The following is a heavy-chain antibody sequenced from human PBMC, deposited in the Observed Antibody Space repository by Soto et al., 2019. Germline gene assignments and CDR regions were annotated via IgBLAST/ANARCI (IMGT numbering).Heavy chain of an antibody. CDR3: ARVVTTGTTLKLPYYYYYYMDV. D-gene: IGHD1-1*01. Sequence: SETLSLTCTVSGGSISSYYWSWIRQPPGKGLEWTGYIYYSGSTNYNPSLKSRVTISVDTSKNQFSLKLSSVTAADTAVYYCARVVTTGTTLKLPYYYYYYMDVWGKGTTVTVSS. CDR1: GGSISSYY. J-gene: IGHJ6*03. CDR2: IYYSGST. V-gene: IGHV4-59*01.